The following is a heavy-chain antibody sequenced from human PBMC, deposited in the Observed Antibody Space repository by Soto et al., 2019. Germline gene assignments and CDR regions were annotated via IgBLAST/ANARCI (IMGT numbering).Heavy chain of an antibody. CDR3: ARDTFGGAYDFWH. CDR2: ISSGGST. Sequence: EVQLVESGGGLVQPGGSLRLSCAASGFTVSNFYMTWARQAPGKGLEWVSVISSGGSTYYADSVKGRFTISRDNSKNTLYLEMNSLRAGDTAVYYCARDTFGGAYDFWHGGQGTLVTVSS. J-gene: IGHJ4*02. CDR1: GFTVSNFY. D-gene: IGHD3-3*01. V-gene: IGHV3-66*01.